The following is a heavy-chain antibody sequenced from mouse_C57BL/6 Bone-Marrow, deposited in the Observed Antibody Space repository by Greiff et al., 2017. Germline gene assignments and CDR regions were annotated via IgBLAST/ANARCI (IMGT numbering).Heavy chain of an antibody. D-gene: IGHD2-5*01. V-gene: IGHV1-61*01. CDR1: GYTFTSYW. J-gene: IGHJ3*01. Sequence: QVQLKQPGAELVRPGSSVKLSCKASGYTFTSYWMDWVKQRPGQGLEWIGNIYPSDSETHYNQKFKDKATLTVDKSSSTAYMQLSSLTSEDSAVYYCARTAYYSNYSWFAYWGQGTLVTVSA. CDR3: ARTAYYSNYSWFAY. CDR2: IYPSDSET.